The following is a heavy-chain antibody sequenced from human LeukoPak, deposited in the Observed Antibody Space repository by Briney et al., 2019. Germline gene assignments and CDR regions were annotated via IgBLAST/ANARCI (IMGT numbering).Heavy chain of an antibody. CDR3: AKDMWFDP. CDR2: ISGSGVTT. CDR1: GGSFSGYY. V-gene: IGHV3-23*01. J-gene: IGHJ5*02. Sequence: ETLSLTCAVYGGSFSGYYWSWIRQPPGKGLEWVSSISGSGVTTYYADSVKGRFTISRDNSKNTLYLQMNSLRVDDTAIYYCAKDMWFDPWGQGTLVTVSS.